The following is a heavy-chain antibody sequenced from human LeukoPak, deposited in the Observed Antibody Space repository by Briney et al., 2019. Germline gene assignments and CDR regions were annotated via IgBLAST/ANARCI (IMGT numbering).Heavy chain of an antibody. V-gene: IGHV4-34*01. D-gene: IGHD3-3*01. CDR3: ASSGRYDFWSGPDY. CDR1: GGSFSGYY. Sequence: SETLSLTCAVYGGSFSGYYWSWIRQPPGKGLEWIGEINHSGSTNYNPSLKSRVTISVDTSKNQFSLKLSSVTAADTAVYYCASSGRYDFWSGPDYWGQGTVVTVSS. CDR2: INHSGST. J-gene: IGHJ4*02.